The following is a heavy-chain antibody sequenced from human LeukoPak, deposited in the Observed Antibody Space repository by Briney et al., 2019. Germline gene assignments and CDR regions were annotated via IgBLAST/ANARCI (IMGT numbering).Heavy chain of an antibody. J-gene: IGHJ4*02. V-gene: IGHV4-59*01. CDR3: ARLPMAVTPHVDH. Sequence: SETLSLTCTVSGGSITSYYRSWIRQSPGQGLEWIGYMYYSGSTKYNPSLKSRVTTSVDTSKNQFSLKLSSVTAADTAVYYCARLPMAVTPHVDHWGQGTLVTVSS. CDR1: GGSITSYY. CDR2: MYYSGST. D-gene: IGHD4-23*01.